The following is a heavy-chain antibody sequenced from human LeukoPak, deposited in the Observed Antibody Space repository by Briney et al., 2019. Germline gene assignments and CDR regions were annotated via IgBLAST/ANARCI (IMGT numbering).Heavy chain of an antibody. V-gene: IGHV4-59*01. CDR1: GGSISSYY. D-gene: IGHD3-10*01. CDR2: IYYSGST. J-gene: IGHJ6*03. CDR3: ARGSGSYLTYYYYYMDV. Sequence: SETLSLTCTVSGGSISSYYWSWIRQPPGKGLEWIGYIYYSGSTNYNPSLKSRVTISVDTSKNQFSLKLSSVTAADTAVYYCARGSGSYLTYYYYYMDVWGKGTTVTISS.